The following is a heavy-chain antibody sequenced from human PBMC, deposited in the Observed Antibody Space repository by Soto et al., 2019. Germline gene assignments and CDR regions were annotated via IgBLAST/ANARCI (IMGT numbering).Heavy chain of an antibody. V-gene: IGHV4-39*01. D-gene: IGHD6-13*01. Sequence: SETLSLTCTVSGDSIRSSSYWGWIRQPPGKGPEWIGSIYSTGNTYYNPSLNSQVTISVDTSKNQFSLNVISVTAADTAVYYCRRSSRYSTDVWGQGTTVTVSS. J-gene: IGHJ6*02. CDR1: GDSIRSSSY. CDR3: RRSSRYSTDV. CDR2: IYSTGNT.